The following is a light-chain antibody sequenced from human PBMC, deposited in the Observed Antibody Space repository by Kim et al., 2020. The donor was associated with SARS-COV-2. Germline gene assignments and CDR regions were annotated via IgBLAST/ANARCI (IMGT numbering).Light chain of an antibody. V-gene: IGKV3-20*01. CDR1: QSVSSSY. CDR3: QQYGSSPPQT. CDR2: GAS. Sequence: PGERATLSCRASQSVSSSYLAWYQQKPGQAPRLLIYGASSRATGIPDRFSGCGSGTDFTLTISRLEPEDFAVYYCQQYGSSPPQTFGQGTKVDIK. J-gene: IGKJ1*01.